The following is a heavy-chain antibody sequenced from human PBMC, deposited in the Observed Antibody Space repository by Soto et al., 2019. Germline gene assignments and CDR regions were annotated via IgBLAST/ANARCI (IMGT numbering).Heavy chain of an antibody. CDR2: MTSDSKTI. CDR3: TRGVSYGFDF. D-gene: IGHD3-10*01. J-gene: IGHJ3*01. V-gene: IGHV3-48*01. Sequence: EVLLVESGGALVQPGGSLRLSCVASGFNFNINSMNWVRQAPGKGLEWVSYMTSDSKTIHYADSVKGRFTISRENAKNSVFLQMNSLRAEDTGVYYCTRGVSYGFDFWGQGTMVTVSS. CDR1: GFNFNINS.